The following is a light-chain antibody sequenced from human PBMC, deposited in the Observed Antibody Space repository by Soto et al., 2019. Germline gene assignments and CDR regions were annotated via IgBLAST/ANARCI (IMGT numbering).Light chain of an antibody. V-gene: IGLV2-14*01. Sequence: QSALTQPASVSGSPGQSITISCTGTSSDVGGYDYVSWYQQLPGKAPKLLIYDVNNRPSGVSHRFSGSKSGNTASLTISGLQAEDEADYYCSSYTGSRTFGFGTGTKLTVL. CDR2: DVN. J-gene: IGLJ1*01. CDR1: SSDVGGYDY. CDR3: SSYTGSRTFG.